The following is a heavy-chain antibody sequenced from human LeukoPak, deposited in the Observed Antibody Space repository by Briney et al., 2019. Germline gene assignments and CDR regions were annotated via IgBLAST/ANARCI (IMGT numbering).Heavy chain of an antibody. CDR1: GGSFSGYY. J-gene: IGHJ4*02. D-gene: IGHD3/OR15-3a*01. CDR2: INHTGST. CDR3: TRGPTATWTGYSLAY. V-gene: IGHV4-34*01. Sequence: SETLSLTCAVYGGSFSGYYCSWIRQPPGKGLEWIGEINHTGSTKYNPSLKSRVTISVDTSKNQFSLKLNSVAAADTAVYYCTRGPTATWTGYSLAYWGQGTLVTVSS.